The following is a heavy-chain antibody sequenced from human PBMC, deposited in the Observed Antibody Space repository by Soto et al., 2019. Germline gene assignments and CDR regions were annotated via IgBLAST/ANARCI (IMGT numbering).Heavy chain of an antibody. CDR1: GFTFSSYG. CDR3: AKDGLRSYYYDSSGCY. CDR2: ISYDGSNK. V-gene: IGHV3-30*18. D-gene: IGHD3-22*01. J-gene: IGHJ4*02. Sequence: GGSLRLSCAASGFTFSSYGMHWVRQAPGKGLEWVAVISYDGSNKYYADSVKGRFTISRDNSKNTLYLQMNSLRAEDTAVYYCAKDGLRSYYYDSSGCYWGQGTLVTVSS.